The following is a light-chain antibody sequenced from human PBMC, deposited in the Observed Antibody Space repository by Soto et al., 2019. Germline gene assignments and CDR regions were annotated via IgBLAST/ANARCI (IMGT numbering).Light chain of an antibody. V-gene: IGKV3-15*01. CDR2: GAS. Sequence: EIVMTQSPATLSVSPGERATLSCRASQSVSNNLAWYQKKPGQAPRLLIYGASTRATGIPDRFSGSGSGTEFTLTISSLQSEDFAFYDCQQYNNWWTFGQGTRGDIK. J-gene: IGKJ1*01. CDR3: QQYNNWWT. CDR1: QSVSNN.